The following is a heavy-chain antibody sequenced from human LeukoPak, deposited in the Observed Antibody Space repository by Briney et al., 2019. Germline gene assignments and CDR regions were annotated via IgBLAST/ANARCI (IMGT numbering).Heavy chain of an antibody. D-gene: IGHD2-2*01. Sequence: PSETLSLTCAVYGGSFSGYYWSWIRQPPGKGLEWIGEINHSGSTNYNPSLKSRVTISVDTSKNQFSLKLSSVTAADTAVYYCARDVSCSSTSCLYYYYYMDVWGKGTTVTVSS. J-gene: IGHJ6*03. V-gene: IGHV4-34*01. CDR1: GGSFSGYY. CDR2: INHSGST. CDR3: ARDVSCSSTSCLYYYYYMDV.